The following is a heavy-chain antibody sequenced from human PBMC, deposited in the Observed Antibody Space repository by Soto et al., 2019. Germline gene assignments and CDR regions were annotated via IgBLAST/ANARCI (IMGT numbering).Heavy chain of an antibody. CDR1: GYTFTSYG. D-gene: IGHD2-15*01. Sequence: QVQLVQSGAEVKKPGASVKVSCKASGYTFTSYGISWVRQAPGQGLEWMGWISAYNGNTNYAQKRQGRVTMTTDTSTSTAYMELRSLRSDDTAVYYCARRQDCSGGSCYSYYYGMDVWGQGTTVTVSS. J-gene: IGHJ6*02. CDR2: ISAYNGNT. V-gene: IGHV1-18*01. CDR3: ARRQDCSGGSCYSYYYGMDV.